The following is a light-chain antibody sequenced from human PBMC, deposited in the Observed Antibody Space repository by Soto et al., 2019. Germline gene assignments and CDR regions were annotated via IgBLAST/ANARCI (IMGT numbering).Light chain of an antibody. CDR1: QSVGSD. Sequence: IVLTQSPTTLSLSPGEGATLSCRASQSVGSDLAWYQQKPGQAPRLLIYDASNRATGIPARFSGSGSGTDFTLTISSLEPEDFVVYYCQQRSTWPPFTFGPGTKVDFK. V-gene: IGKV3-11*01. CDR3: QQRSTWPPFT. J-gene: IGKJ3*01. CDR2: DAS.